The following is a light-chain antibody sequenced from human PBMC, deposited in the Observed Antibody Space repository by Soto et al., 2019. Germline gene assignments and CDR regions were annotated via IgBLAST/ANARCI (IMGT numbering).Light chain of an antibody. CDR3: ETWDSGLSAVV. Sequence: QSVLTQPPSVSAAPGQKVTISCSGSITSIGHNSVSWYQQLPGAAPKLLIYDNDKRPSGISARFSGSKSGTSASPGVTGLQTGDEADYYCETWDSGLSAVVFGGGTKLTVL. CDR1: ITSIGHNS. V-gene: IGLV1-51*01. J-gene: IGLJ2*01. CDR2: DND.